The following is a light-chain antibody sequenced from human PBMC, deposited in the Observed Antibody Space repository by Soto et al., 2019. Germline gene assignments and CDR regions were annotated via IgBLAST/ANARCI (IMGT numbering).Light chain of an antibody. CDR2: GAS. CDR1: QSVGSK. CDR3: QQYDVWPAFT. J-gene: IGKJ4*01. Sequence: EKVMTQSPVTLSVSPGESATLSCRASQSVGSKVAWYQQKPGQAPRLLIYGASNRATGIPVRFSGSGSGTEFTLTISSLQSEDFAVYYCQQYDVWPAFTFGGGTKVDIK. V-gene: IGKV3-15*01.